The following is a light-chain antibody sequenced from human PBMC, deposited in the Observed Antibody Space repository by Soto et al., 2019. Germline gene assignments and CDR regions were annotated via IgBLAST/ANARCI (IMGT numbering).Light chain of an antibody. J-gene: IGKJ1*01. CDR1: HSVSGW. Sequence: IQMTHSPSTLSASLVDRVTITCRASHSVSGWLSWYQKKPGKAPNXXIYHASNVESGVPSRFRGSGSGTEFTLTITSLQTDEFATYYCQQYNSYPWTFGQGTQVDI. CDR2: HAS. V-gene: IGKV1-5*01. CDR3: QQYNSYPWT.